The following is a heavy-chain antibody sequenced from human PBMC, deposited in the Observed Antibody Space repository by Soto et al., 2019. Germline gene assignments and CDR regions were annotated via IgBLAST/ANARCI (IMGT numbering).Heavy chain of an antibody. CDR1: GFTFSSYW. J-gene: IGHJ4*02. V-gene: IGHV3-7*01. Sequence: PGGSLRLSCAASGFTFSSYWMSWVRQAPGKGLEWVANIKQDGSEKYYVDSVKGRFTISRDNAKNSLYLQMNSLRAEDTAVYYCARVGGYDSSGYLVYFDYWGQGTLVTVSS. CDR3: ARVGGYDSSGYLVYFDY. D-gene: IGHD3-22*01. CDR2: IKQDGSEK.